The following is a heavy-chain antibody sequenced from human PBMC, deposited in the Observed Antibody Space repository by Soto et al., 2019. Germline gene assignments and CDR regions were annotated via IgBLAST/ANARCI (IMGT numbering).Heavy chain of an antibody. Sequence: QVQLVESGGDLVKPGGSLRLSCAASGFTFSDFHMSWIRQAPGKGLEWVSHISTSSSTIYYADSVKGRFTTSRDNSKNSLYRQMDSLRAEDPAVYYCARGWGSSGYYVYWGQGTLVTVSS. V-gene: IGHV3-11*01. D-gene: IGHD6-19*01. CDR3: ARGWGSSGYYVY. CDR2: ISTSSSTI. J-gene: IGHJ4*02. CDR1: GFTFSDFH.